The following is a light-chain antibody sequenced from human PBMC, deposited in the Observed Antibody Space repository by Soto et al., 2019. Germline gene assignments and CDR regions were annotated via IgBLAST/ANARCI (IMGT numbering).Light chain of an antibody. CDR3: CSYAGNKTVV. J-gene: IGLJ3*02. V-gene: IGLV2-11*01. CDR1: SSDVGVYIY. CDR2: DVG. Sequence: QSALTQPRSVSGSPGQSVTISCTGTSSDVGVYIYVSCYQQYPAKAPKVMIYDVGRRPSGVPDRFSGSKSGNTASLTISGLQAEDEAVYFCCSYAGNKTVVFGGGTKLTVL.